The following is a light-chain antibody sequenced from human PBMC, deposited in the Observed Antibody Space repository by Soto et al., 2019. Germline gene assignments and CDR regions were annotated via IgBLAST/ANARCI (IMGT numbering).Light chain of an antibody. CDR3: ISYTGSDTSYV. CDR1: SSDVGSYNY. V-gene: IGLV2-14*01. CDR2: EVR. Sequence: QSALTQPASVSGSPGQSITISCTGTSSDVGSYNYVAWYQQFPSKTPKLMIYEVRNRPSGVSSRFSGSKSSNTASLTISGLQAEDEADYYCISYTGSDTSYVFGTGTKLTVL. J-gene: IGLJ1*01.